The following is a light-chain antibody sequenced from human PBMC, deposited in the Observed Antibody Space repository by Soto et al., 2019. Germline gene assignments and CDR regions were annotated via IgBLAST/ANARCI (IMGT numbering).Light chain of an antibody. Sequence: EIVLTQSPGTPSLSPGERATLSCRASQSVSSNYLAWYQQKPGQAPRLLIYGASSRATGIPDKFSGSGSGTDFSLTISRLEPEDFAVYYCRQYGSSPTWTFGQGTKV. CDR1: QSVSSNY. J-gene: IGKJ1*01. CDR3: RQYGSSPTWT. V-gene: IGKV3-20*01. CDR2: GAS.